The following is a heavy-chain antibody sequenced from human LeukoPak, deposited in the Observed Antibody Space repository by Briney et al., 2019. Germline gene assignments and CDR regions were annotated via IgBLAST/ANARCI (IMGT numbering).Heavy chain of an antibody. D-gene: IGHD5-24*01. V-gene: IGHV4-4*09. J-gene: IGHJ5*02. Sequence: SETLSLTCTVSGGSISSYYWSWIRQPPGKGLEWIGYIYTGGSTNCNPSLKSRVTISVDTSKNQFSLKLSSVTAAVTAVYYCAGQEMATILDGSCWFDPWGQGALVTVSS. CDR1: GGSISSYY. CDR2: IYTGGST. CDR3: AGQEMATILDGSCWFDP.